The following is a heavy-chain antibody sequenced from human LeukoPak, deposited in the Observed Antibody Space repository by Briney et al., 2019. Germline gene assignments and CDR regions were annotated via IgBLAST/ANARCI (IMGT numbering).Heavy chain of an antibody. D-gene: IGHD3-10*01. CDR2: ISSSGSTI. CDR1: GFTFSSYE. Sequence: GGSLRLSCAASGFTFSSYEMNWVRQAPGKGLEWVSYISSSGSTIYYADSVKGRFTISRDHAKNSLYLQMNSLRAEDTAVYYCARAGLGEFDYWGQGTLVTVSS. CDR3: ARAGLGEFDY. V-gene: IGHV3-48*03. J-gene: IGHJ4*02.